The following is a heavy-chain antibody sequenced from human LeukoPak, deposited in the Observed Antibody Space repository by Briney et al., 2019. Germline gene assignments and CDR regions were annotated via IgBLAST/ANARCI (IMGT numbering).Heavy chain of an antibody. D-gene: IGHD3-3*01. V-gene: IGHV5-51*01. J-gene: IGHJ3*02. CDR1: GYSFTSYW. CDR3: ARPYYDFWSGYSGHDAFDI. CDR2: IYPGDSDT. Sequence: GESLKISCKGSGYSFTSYWNGWVRQMPGKGLEWMGIIYPGDSDTRYSPSFQGQVTISADKSISTAYLQWSSLKASDTAMYYCARPYYDFWSGYSGHDAFDIWGQGTMVTVSS.